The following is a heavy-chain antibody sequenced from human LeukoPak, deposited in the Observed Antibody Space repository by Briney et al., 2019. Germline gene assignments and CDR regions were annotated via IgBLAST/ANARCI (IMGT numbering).Heavy chain of an antibody. CDR1: GFTSSNGW. Sequence: GAALSLTYAASGFTSSNGWMIWFSNALGRGLEGVGDTESKTHSRTTKYAAWVKGRFTISSDDSKNTLYLQLNSLKTEDTAVYYCTTDPEYSSSWLEAYWGEGTLVTVSP. V-gene: IGHV3-15*04. CDR2: TESKTHSRTT. D-gene: IGHD6-13*01. CDR3: TTDPEYSSSWLEAY. J-gene: IGHJ4*02.